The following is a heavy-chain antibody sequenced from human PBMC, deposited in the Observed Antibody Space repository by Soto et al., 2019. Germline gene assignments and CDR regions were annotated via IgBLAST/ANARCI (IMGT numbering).Heavy chain of an antibody. CDR3: ARLPGYTAATHYFDS. D-gene: IGHD5-12*01. V-gene: IGHV5-51*01. CDR2: IYPGDSDA. CDR1: AYSFTTYW. J-gene: IGHJ4*02. Sequence: EVRLVQSGAEVKKPGESLKISCKGSAYSFTTYWIAWVRQMPGKGLEWMGVIYPGDSDARYSPSFQGQVTISVDKSISTAYLQWSSLKASDTAIYYCARLPGYTAATHYFDSWGQGTLVAVSP.